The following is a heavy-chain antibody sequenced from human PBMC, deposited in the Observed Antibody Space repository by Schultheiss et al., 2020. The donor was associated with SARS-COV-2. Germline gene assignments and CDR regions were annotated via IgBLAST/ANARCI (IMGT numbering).Heavy chain of an antibody. Sequence: GGSLRLSCAASGFTFSSYGMHWVRQAPGKGLEWVAVIWYDGSNKYYADSVKGRFTISRDNSKNTLYLQMNSLRAEDTAVYYCARGPFRLYGLDVWGQGTTVTVSS. CDR3: ARGPFRLYGLDV. D-gene: IGHD2/OR15-2a*01. CDR2: IWYDGSNK. J-gene: IGHJ6*02. V-gene: IGHV3-30*19. CDR1: GFTFSSYG.